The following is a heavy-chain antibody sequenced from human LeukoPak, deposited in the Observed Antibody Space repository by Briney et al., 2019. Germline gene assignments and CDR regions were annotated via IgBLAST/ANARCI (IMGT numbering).Heavy chain of an antibody. V-gene: IGHV3-30*01. CDR1: GFTFSSYA. CDR3: ARAQYDFWSGSYSWFDP. Sequence: GGSLRLSCAASGFTFSSYAMHWVHQAPGKGLEWVAVISYDGSNKYYADSVKGRFTISRDNSKNTLYLQMNSLRAEDTAVYYCARAQYDFWSGSYSWFDPGAREPWSPSPQ. CDR2: ISYDGSNK. D-gene: IGHD3-3*01. J-gene: IGHJ5*02.